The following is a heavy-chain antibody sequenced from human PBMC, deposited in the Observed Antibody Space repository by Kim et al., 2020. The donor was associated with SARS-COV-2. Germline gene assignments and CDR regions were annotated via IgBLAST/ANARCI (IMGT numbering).Heavy chain of an antibody. D-gene: IGHD3-10*01. J-gene: IGHJ3*02. CDR1: GGTFSSYA. V-gene: IGHV1-69*13. CDR3: ARDSGLQLKSLDI. Sequence: SVKVSCKASGGTFSSYAISWVRQAPGQGLEWMGGIIPIFGTANYAQKFQGRVTITADESTSTAYMELSSLRSEDTAVYYCARDSGLQLKSLDIWGQGTMVTVSS. CDR2: IIPIFGTA.